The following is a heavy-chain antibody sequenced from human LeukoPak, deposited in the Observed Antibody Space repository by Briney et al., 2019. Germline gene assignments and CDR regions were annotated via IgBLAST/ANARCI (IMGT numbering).Heavy chain of an antibody. Sequence: PSETLSLTCTVSGGSISSYYWSWIRQPPGKGLEWIGYIYYSGSTNYNPSLKSRVTISVDTSKNQFSLKLSSVTAADTAVYYCAKSPMRTIFGVVTADNWFDPWGQGTLVTVSS. V-gene: IGHV4-59*01. D-gene: IGHD3-3*01. CDR3: AKSPMRTIFGVVTADNWFDP. J-gene: IGHJ5*02. CDR1: GGSISSYY. CDR2: IYYSGST.